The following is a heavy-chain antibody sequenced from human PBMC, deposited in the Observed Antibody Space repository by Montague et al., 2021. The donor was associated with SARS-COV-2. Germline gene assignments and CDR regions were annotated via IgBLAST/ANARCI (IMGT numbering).Heavy chain of an antibody. CDR2: ISSRGDHI. CDR3: ATDRRPDSDGSGSLDN. D-gene: IGHD3-10*01. Sequence: SLRLSCAASGFSFSSYEMNWVRQAPGKGLEWLSYISSRGDHIYYTDSVKGRLTVSRDNAGSSLFLQIDSLRVEDTAVYYCATDRRPDSDGSGSLDNWGQGTLVTVSS. V-gene: IGHV3-48*03. J-gene: IGHJ4*02. CDR1: GFSFSSYE.